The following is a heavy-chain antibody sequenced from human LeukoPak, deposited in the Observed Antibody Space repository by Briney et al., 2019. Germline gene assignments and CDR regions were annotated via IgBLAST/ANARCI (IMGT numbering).Heavy chain of an antibody. CDR1: GFTFSSYA. V-gene: IGHV3-23*01. D-gene: IGHD1-26*01. CDR3: AKEVRSEWDMRPRIRYFDY. Sequence: GGSLRLSCAASGFTFSSYAMSWVRQAPGKGLEWVSAISDSGGSTYYADSVKGRFTISRDNSKNTLYLQMNSLRAEDTAVYYCAKEVRSEWDMRPRIRYFDYWGQGTLVTVSS. J-gene: IGHJ4*02. CDR2: ISDSGGST.